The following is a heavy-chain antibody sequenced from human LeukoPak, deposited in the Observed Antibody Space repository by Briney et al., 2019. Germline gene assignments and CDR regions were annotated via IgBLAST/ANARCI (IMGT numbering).Heavy chain of an antibody. V-gene: IGHV4-59*01. D-gene: IGHD6-13*01. CDR1: GGSFTSYY. CDR2: IYYSGST. Sequence: PSETLSLTCTVSGGSFTSYYWSWIRQPPGKGLEWIGYIYYSGSTNYNPSLKSRVTISVDTSKNQFFLKLSSVTAADTAVYYCARGGYVSWGGGFDPWGQGTLVTVSS. CDR3: ARGGYVSWGGGFDP. J-gene: IGHJ5*02.